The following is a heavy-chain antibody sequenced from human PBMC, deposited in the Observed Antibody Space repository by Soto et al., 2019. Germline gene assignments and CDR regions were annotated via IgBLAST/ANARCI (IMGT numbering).Heavy chain of an antibody. CDR3: ARDLKEYCSDGKCNWFDP. CDR2: ISYSGST. CDR1: GASITTYY. Sequence: QVQLQESGPGLVKPSDTLSLTCTVSGASITTYYWSWIRQPPGKGLEWIGYISYSGSTDYNPSLNSRVTISFDASTNQISLQVRSATAADAAVYYCARDLKEYCSDGKCNWFDPWGQGTLVTVSS. J-gene: IGHJ5*02. V-gene: IGHV4-59*01. D-gene: IGHD2-15*01.